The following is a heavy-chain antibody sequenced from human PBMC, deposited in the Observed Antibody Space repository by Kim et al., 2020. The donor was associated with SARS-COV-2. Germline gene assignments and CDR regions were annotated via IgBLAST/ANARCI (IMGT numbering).Heavy chain of an antibody. J-gene: IGHJ4*02. Sequence: ASVKVSCKASGYTFTSYAMHWVRQAPGQRLQWMGWINAGNGNTKYSQKFQGRVTITRDTSASTAYMELSSLRSEDTAVYYCARVPGYCSSTSCYAEWLDYWGQGTLVTVSS. V-gene: IGHV1-3*01. D-gene: IGHD2-2*01. CDR3: ARVPGYCSSTSCYAEWLDY. CDR2: INAGNGNT. CDR1: GYTFTSYA.